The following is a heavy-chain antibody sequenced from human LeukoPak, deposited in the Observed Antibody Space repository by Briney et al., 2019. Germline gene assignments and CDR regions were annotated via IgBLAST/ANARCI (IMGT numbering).Heavy chain of an antibody. CDR1: GGSISSGGYY. D-gene: IGHD3-22*01. V-gene: IGHV4-31*03. CDR2: IYYSGST. J-gene: IGHJ4*02. CDR3: AVGYDSSGSYAPFDY. Sequence: PSETLSLTCTVSGGSISSGGYYWSWIRQHPGKGLEWIGYIYYSGSTYYNPSLKSRVTISVDTSKNQFSLKLSSVTAADTAVYYCAVGYDSSGSYAPFDYWGQGTLVTVSS.